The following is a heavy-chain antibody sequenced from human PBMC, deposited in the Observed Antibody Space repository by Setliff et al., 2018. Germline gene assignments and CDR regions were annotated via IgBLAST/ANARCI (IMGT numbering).Heavy chain of an antibody. CDR2: IKSKTDGGTT. V-gene: IGHV3-15*01. CDR3: TTGISIYYYDSSDYYWYYFDY. J-gene: IGHJ4*02. Sequence: GESLKISCAASGFTFSNAWMSWVRQAPGKGLEWVGRIKSKTDGGTTDYAAPVKGRFTISRDDSKTTLYLQMNSLKTEDTAVYYCTTGISIYYYDSSDYYWYYFDYWGQGTLVTVSS. D-gene: IGHD3-22*01. CDR1: GFTFSNAW.